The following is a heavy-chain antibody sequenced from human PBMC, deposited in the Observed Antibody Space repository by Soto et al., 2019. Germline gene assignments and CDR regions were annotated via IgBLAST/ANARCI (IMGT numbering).Heavy chain of an antibody. CDR3: AQDLNYVFWSGFCAFYVDC. J-gene: IGHJ4*02. CDR2: VSGRGGDT. D-gene: IGHD3-3*01. Sequence: EVPLLQSGGGLVQPGGSLRLSCAASGFSFSSFALSCVRQSPGQGLEWVAAVSGRGGDTYYANSVKGRFTISRDNSQNTLFLQMTSLRAEDSAIYYCAQDLNYVFWSGFCAFYVDCWGQGTLVIVSS. V-gene: IGHV3-23*01. CDR1: GFSFSSFA.